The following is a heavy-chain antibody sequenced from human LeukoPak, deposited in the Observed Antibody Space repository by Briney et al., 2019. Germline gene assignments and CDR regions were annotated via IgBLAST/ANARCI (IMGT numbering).Heavy chain of an antibody. CDR3: ARSPTFGELSRFDY. J-gene: IGHJ4*02. CDR1: GYSFTTYW. CDR2: IYPADSTA. D-gene: IGHD3-10*01. Sequence: GESLKISCKASGYSFTTYWIGWVRQVPGKGLEWVGIIYPADSTAKYSPSFQGQVTISVDKSISTAYLQWSSLKASDTAMYYCARSPTFGELSRFDYWGQGTLVTVSS. V-gene: IGHV5-51*01.